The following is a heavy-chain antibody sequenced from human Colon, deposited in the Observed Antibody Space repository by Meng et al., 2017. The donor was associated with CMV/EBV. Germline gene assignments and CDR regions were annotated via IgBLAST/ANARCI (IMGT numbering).Heavy chain of an antibody. V-gene: IGHV3-21*01. CDR2: INSSSSYI. CDR3: ARDGKYHPVVTTDY. D-gene: IGHD5-12*01. Sequence: GESLEISCASSGFTFSSYSMNWVRQAPGEGLGWVSTINSSSSYIYYADSEKARFTISRDNAKHSLSLQMNSLRAEDTAVYYCARDGKYHPVVTTDYWGQETMVTVSS. CDR1: GFTFSSYS. J-gene: IGHJ4*02.